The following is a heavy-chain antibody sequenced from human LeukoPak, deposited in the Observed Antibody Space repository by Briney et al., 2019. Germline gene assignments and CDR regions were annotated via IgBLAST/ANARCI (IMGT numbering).Heavy chain of an antibody. D-gene: IGHD5-18*01. J-gene: IGHJ4*02. Sequence: ASVKVSCKASGGTFSSYAISWVRQAPGQGLEWMGGIIPIFGTANYAQKFQGRVTITADKSTSTAYMELRSLRSEDTAVYYCARGRAGYSYVLDGCYWGEGTLVTVSS. V-gene: IGHV1-69*06. CDR1: GGTFSSYA. CDR2: IIPIFGTA. CDR3: ARGRAGYSYVLDGCY.